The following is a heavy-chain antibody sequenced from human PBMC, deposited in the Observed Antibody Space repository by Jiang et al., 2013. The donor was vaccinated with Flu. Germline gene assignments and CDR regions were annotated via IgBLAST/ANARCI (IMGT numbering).Heavy chain of an antibody. V-gene: IGHV6-1*01. CDR1: GDSVSSNSAA. Sequence: QTLSLTCGISGDSVSSNSAAWNWIRQSPSRGLEWLGRTYYKSKWYNDYASSVKSRVTINSDTSKNQFSLHLNSVTPEDTAVYYCARESPGEWLRLGYLYFYGMDVWGQGTTVIVSS. J-gene: IGHJ6*02. D-gene: IGHD5-12*01. CDR2: TYYKSKWYN. CDR3: ARESPGEWLRLGYLYFYGMDV.